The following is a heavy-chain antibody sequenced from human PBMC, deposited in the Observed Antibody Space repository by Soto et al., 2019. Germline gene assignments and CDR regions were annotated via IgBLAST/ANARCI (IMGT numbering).Heavy chain of an antibody. CDR2: IIPIFGTA. CDR3: ARDRTPGVGATNYYGMDV. Sequence: ASVKVSCKASGGTFSSYAISWVRQAPGQGLEWMGGIIPIFGTANYAQKFQGRVTITADESTSTAYMELSSLRSEDTAVYYCARDRTPGVGATNYYGMDVWGQGTTVTVS. V-gene: IGHV1-69*13. J-gene: IGHJ6*02. CDR1: GGTFSSYA. D-gene: IGHD1-26*01.